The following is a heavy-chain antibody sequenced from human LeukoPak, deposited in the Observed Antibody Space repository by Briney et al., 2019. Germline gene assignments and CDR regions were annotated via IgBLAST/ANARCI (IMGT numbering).Heavy chain of an antibody. V-gene: IGHV3-9*01. CDR2: ISWNSGSI. D-gene: IGHD6-13*01. CDR3: ARAYSSSWLVDY. Sequence: GGSLRLSCAASGFTFDDYAMHWVRQAPGKGLEWVSGISWNSGSIGYADSVKGRFTISRDNAKNSLYLQMNSLRAEDTALYYCARAYSSSWLVDYWGQGTLVTVSS. J-gene: IGHJ4*02. CDR1: GFTFDDYA.